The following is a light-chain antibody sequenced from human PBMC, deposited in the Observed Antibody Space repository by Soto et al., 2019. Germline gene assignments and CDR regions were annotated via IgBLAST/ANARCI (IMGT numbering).Light chain of an antibody. V-gene: IGKV3-11*01. J-gene: IGKJ3*01. Sequence: EIVLTQSPATLSLSPGERATLSCRASQSIRTYLAWYQQKAGQAPRLLIYDAFKRATGIPARFSGSWSGTDFALTISSLETEDVAAYYCQQRSTPSTFGPGTKVNIK. CDR1: QSIRTY. CDR3: QQRSTPST. CDR2: DAF.